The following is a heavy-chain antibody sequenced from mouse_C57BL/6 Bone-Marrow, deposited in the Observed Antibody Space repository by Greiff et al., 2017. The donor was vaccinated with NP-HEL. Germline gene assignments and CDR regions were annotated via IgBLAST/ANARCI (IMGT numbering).Heavy chain of an antibody. D-gene: IGHD1-1*01. CDR1: GYAFSSYW. Sequence: QVQLKQSGAELVKPGASVKISCKASGYAFSSYWMNWVKQRPGKGLEWIGQIYPGDGDTNYNGKFKGKATLTADKSSSTAYMQLSSLTSEDSAVYFCARGAVVPYFDCWGQGTTLTVSS. J-gene: IGHJ2*01. V-gene: IGHV1-80*01. CDR3: ARGAVVPYFDC. CDR2: IYPGDGDT.